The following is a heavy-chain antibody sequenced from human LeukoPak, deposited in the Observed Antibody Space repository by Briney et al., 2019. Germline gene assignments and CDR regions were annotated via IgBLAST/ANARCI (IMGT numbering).Heavy chain of an antibody. CDR1: GFTFSSYA. CDR3: AKQSDYYDSSGYVDY. D-gene: IGHD3-22*01. J-gene: IGHJ4*02. Sequence: PGGSLRLSCAASGFTFSSYAMSWVRQAPGKGLEWVSAISGSGGCTYYVDSVKGRFTISRDNSKNTLYLQMNSMRAEDTAVYYCAKQSDYYDSSGYVDYWGQGTLVTVSS. CDR2: ISGSGGCT. V-gene: IGHV3-23*01.